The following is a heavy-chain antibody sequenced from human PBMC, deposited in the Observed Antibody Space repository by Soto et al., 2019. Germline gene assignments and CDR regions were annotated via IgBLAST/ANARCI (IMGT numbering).Heavy chain of an antibody. Sequence: SETLSLTCAVSGGSISSSNWWSWVRQPPGKGLGWIGEIYHSGSTNYNPSLKSRVTISVDKSKNQFSLKLSSVTAADTAVYYCARGGTRAYYGMDVWGQGTTVTVSS. CDR3: ARGGTRAYYGMDV. V-gene: IGHV4-4*02. CDR1: GGSISSSNW. CDR2: IYHSGST. J-gene: IGHJ6*02.